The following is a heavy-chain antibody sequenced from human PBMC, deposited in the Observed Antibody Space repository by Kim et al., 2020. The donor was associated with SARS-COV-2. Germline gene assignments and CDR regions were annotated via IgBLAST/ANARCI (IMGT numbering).Heavy chain of an antibody. CDR3: ARGRVAYGSGSYPYYYYYYGMDV. CDR1: GGSFSGYY. Sequence: SETLSLTCAVYGGSFSGYYWSWIRQPPGKGLEWIGEINHSGSTNYNPSLKSRVTISVDTSKNQFSLKLSSVTAADTAVYYCARGRVAYGSGSYPYYYYYYGMDVWGQGTTVTVSS. J-gene: IGHJ6*02. D-gene: IGHD3-10*01. V-gene: IGHV4-34*01. CDR2: INHSGST.